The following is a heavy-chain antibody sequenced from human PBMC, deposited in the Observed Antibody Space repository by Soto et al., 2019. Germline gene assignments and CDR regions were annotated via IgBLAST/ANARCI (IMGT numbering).Heavy chain of an antibody. CDR2: MSGSGGHK. V-gene: IGHV3-23*01. Sequence: GGSLRLSCAASGFSFNFYVMTWVRQAPGKGLEWVSGMSGSGGHKYYADSVKGWFTVSRDNSNSTLFLQMNSLRAEDTAVYYCARAVTQYFDSWGQGTLVTV. CDR3: ARAVTQYFDS. J-gene: IGHJ4*02. CDR1: GFSFNFYV.